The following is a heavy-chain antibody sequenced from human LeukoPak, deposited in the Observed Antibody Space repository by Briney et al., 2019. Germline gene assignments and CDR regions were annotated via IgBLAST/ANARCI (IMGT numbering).Heavy chain of an antibody. D-gene: IGHD2-8*01. CDR2: IYTSGST. Sequence: SETLSLTCPVSGGSISSYYWTWIRQPAGKGLEWIGHIYTSGSTNYNPSLKSRVTMSVDTSKNQFSLKLSSVTAADTAVYYCARDGVYCSNGICYQKYYFDYWGQGTLVTVSS. J-gene: IGHJ4*02. CDR1: GGSISSYY. CDR3: ARDGVYCSNGICYQKYYFDY. V-gene: IGHV4-4*07.